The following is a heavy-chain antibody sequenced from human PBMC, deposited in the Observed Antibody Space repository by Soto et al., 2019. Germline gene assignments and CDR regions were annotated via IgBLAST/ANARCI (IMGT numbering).Heavy chain of an antibody. J-gene: IGHJ5*02. V-gene: IGHV4-39*01. Sequence: QLQLQESGPGLVKPSETLSLTCTVSGGSISSSSYYWGWIRQPPGKGLEWIGSIYYSGSTYYNPSLKSRVTISVDTSKNQFSLKLSSVTAADTAVYYCARLKPLYYYDSSGYYGAFDPWGQGTLVTVSS. CDR3: ARLKPLYYYDSSGYYGAFDP. CDR1: GGSISSSSYY. D-gene: IGHD3-22*01. CDR2: IYYSGST.